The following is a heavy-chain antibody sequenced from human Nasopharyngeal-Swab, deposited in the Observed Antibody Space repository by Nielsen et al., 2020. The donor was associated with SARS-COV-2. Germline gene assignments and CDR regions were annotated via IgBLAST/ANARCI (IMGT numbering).Heavy chain of an antibody. CDR3: AKDIGYSSGLFDY. J-gene: IGHJ4*02. CDR1: GFTFDDYA. Sequence: SLKLSCAASGFTFDDYAMHWVRQAPGKGLEWVSGISWNSGSIGYADSVKGRFTISRDNAKNSLYLQMNSLRAEDTALYYCAKDIGYSSGLFDYWGQGTLFTVSS. CDR2: ISWNSGSI. D-gene: IGHD6-19*01. V-gene: IGHV3-9*01.